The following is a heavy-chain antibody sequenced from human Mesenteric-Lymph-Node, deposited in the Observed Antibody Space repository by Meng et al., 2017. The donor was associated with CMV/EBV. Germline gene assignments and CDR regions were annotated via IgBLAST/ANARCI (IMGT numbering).Heavy chain of an antibody. CDR1: GGSFSGYN. Sequence: VQLQQGGAGLLEPAETLSRTCSVFGGSFSGYNWSWIRQPPGKGLEWIGEINHSGSTNYNPSLKSRVTISVDTSKNQFSLKLSSVTAADTAVYYCARHQRWLKSEGGFNYWGQGTLVTVSS. CDR2: INHSGST. CDR3: ARHQRWLKSEGGFNY. J-gene: IGHJ4*02. D-gene: IGHD4-23*01. V-gene: IGHV4-34*01.